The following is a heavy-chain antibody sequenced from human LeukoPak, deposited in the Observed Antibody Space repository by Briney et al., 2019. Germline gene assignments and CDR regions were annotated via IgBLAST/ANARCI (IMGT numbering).Heavy chain of an antibody. Sequence: AGGSLRLSCAASGFTFSSYAMSWVRQAPGKGLEWVSSISGSGGNTYYADSVEGRFTISRDNSKNTLFLQMNSLRAEDTAVYYCAKEIGEYSSSTLDYWGQGTLVTVSS. J-gene: IGHJ4*02. V-gene: IGHV3-23*01. CDR2: ISGSGGNT. CDR1: GFTFSSYA. D-gene: IGHD6-6*01. CDR3: AKEIGEYSSSTLDY.